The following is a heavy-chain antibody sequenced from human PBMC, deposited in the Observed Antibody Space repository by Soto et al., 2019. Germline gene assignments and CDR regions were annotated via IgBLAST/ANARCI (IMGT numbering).Heavy chain of an antibody. V-gene: IGHV1-3*01. Sequence: ASVKVSCKASGYTFTSYAMHWVRQAPGQRLEWMGWINAGNGNTKYSQKFQGRVTITRDTSASTAYMELSSLRSEDTAAYYCARVFPYDYIWGSYRERFAYWXQGTLVTVSS. D-gene: IGHD3-16*01. CDR2: INAGNGNT. CDR1: GYTFTSYA. J-gene: IGHJ4*02. CDR3: ARVFPYDYIWGSYRERFAY.